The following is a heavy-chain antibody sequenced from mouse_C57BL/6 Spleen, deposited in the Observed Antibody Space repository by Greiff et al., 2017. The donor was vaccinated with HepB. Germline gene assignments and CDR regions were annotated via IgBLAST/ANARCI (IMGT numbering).Heavy chain of an antibody. CDR2: ISSGSSTI. CDR3: ARKGYSNYAYYAMDY. CDR1: GFTFSDYG. Sequence: EVQRVESGGGLVKPGGSLKLSCAASGFTFSDYGMHWVRQAPEKGLEWVAYISSGSSTIYYADTVKGRFTISRDNAKNTLFLQMTSLRSEDTAMYYYARKGYSNYAYYAMDYWGQGTSVTVSS. D-gene: IGHD2-5*01. V-gene: IGHV5-17*01. J-gene: IGHJ4*01.